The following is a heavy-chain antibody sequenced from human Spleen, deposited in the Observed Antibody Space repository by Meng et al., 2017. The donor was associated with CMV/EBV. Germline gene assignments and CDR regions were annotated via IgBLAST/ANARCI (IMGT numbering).Heavy chain of an antibody. D-gene: IGHD3-10*01. CDR2: MSPDGSEI. CDR3: ARRWGEDY. CDR1: GFNFDGYG. Sequence: GESLKISCTASGFNFDGYGMTWVRQAPGTGLEWVASMSPDGSEIYYVDSVKGRFSISRDNAKNSLFLQMNSLRGEDTAIYYCARRWGEDYWGQGTLVTVSS. J-gene: IGHJ4*02. V-gene: IGHV3-7*01.